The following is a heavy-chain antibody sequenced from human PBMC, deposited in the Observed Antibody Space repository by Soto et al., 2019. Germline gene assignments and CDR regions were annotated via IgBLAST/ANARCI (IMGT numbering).Heavy chain of an antibody. D-gene: IGHD6-13*01. V-gene: IGHV3-74*01. J-gene: IGHJ5*02. Sequence: PGGSLRLSCAASGFTFSSYWMHWVRQAPGKGPVWVSRINSDGSSTSYADSVKGRFTISRDNAKNTLYLQMNSLRAEDTAVYYCARESRQQLVPPWFDPWGQGTLVTVSS. CDR2: INSDGSST. CDR3: ARESRQQLVPPWFDP. CDR1: GFTFSSYW.